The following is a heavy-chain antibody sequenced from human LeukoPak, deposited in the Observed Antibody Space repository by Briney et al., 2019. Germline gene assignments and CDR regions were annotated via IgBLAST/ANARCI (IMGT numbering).Heavy chain of an antibody. V-gene: IGHV3-23*01. D-gene: IGHD3-16*01. Sequence: GGSLRILYSASWFLFYHSAIIRVRHTPGEGLEWVSGISESGGATYYAGSAKGRFTISRDNSKNTLYLQVNSLRSDDTAVYYCATVGVGWVAFEYWGQGALVTVSS. J-gene: IGHJ4*02. CDR3: ATVGVGWVAFEY. CDR2: ISESGGAT. CDR1: WFLFYHSA.